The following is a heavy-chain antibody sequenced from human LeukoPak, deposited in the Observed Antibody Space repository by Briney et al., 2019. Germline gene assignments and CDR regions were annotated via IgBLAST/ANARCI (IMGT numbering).Heavy chain of an antibody. D-gene: IGHD3-22*01. CDR2: MNPNSGNT. Sequence: ASVKVSCKASGYSFTGYYMHWVRQAPGQGLEWMGWMNPNSGNTGYAQKFQGRVTMTRNTSISTAYMELSSLRSEDTAVYYCARSSGYYSSLFYMHVWGKGTTVTVSS. CDR3: ARSSGYYSSLFYMHV. V-gene: IGHV1-8*02. CDR1: GYSFTGYY. J-gene: IGHJ6*03.